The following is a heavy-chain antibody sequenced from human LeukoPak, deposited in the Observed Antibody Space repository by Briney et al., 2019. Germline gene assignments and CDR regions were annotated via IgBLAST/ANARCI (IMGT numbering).Heavy chain of an antibody. CDR1: GFTFSSCA. CDR2: ISYDGSSK. CDR3: ARDPKGGYSYGWGAFDI. D-gene: IGHD5-18*01. V-gene: IGHV3-30-3*01. J-gene: IGHJ3*02. Sequence: GGSLRLSCVASGFTFSSCAMHWVRQAPGKGLEWVALISYDGSSKYYADSVKGRFTISRDNSKNTLYLQLNSLRAEDTALYYCARDPKGGYSYGWGAFDIWGQGTMVTVSS.